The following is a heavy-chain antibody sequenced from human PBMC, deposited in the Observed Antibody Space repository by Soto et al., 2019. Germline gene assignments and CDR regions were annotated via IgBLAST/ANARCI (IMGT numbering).Heavy chain of an antibody. CDR3: GDIVVVVAEKDAFDI. Sequence: PGGSLRLSCAASGFTFSSYAMSWVRQAPGKGLEWVSAISGSGGSTYYADSVKGRFTISRDNSKNTLYLQMNSLRAEDTAVYYCGDIVVVVAEKDAFDIWGQGTMVTVSS. D-gene: IGHD2-15*01. CDR2: ISGSGGST. V-gene: IGHV3-23*01. J-gene: IGHJ3*02. CDR1: GFTFSSYA.